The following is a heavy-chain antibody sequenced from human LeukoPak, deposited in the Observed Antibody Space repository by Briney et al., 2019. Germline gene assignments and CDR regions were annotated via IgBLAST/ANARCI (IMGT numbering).Heavy chain of an antibody. Sequence: SETLSLTCTVSGGSISSSTYYWGWIRQPPGKGLEWIGYISYTGSTNYNPSLKSRVTISVDTSKNQFSLKLSSVTAADTAVYYCARHKATTIGWPSDYWGRGILVTVSS. D-gene: IGHD5-12*01. CDR2: ISYTGST. V-gene: IGHV4-61*05. J-gene: IGHJ4*02. CDR3: ARHKATTIGWPSDY. CDR1: GGSISSSTYY.